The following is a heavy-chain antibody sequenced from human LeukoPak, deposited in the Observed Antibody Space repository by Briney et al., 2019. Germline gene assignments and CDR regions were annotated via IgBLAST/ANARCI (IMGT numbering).Heavy chain of an antibody. CDR1: GGSISSSSYY. CDR2: IYYSGST. CDR3: ARRRVGIYGSGSPMA. J-gene: IGHJ4*02. V-gene: IGHV4-39*07. D-gene: IGHD3-10*01. Sequence: SETLSLTCTVSGGSISSSSYYWGWIRQPPGKGLEWIGSIYYSGSTYYNPSLKSRVTISVDTSKNQFSLKLSSVTAADTAVYYCARRRVGIYGSGSPMAWGQGTLVTVSS.